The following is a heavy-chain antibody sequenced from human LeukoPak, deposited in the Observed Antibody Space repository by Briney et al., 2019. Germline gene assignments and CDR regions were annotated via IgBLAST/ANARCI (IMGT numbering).Heavy chain of an antibody. D-gene: IGHD1-26*01. J-gene: IGHJ3*02. CDR2: ISCSGGST. V-gene: IGHV3-23*01. Sequence: GGSLRLSCAASGFXVSSNYISWVRQAPGKGLEWVSVISCSGGSTYYAASVKGRFTISRDNSKNTLYLQMNSLRAEDTAVYYCQRETDAFHIWGQGTMVTVSS. CDR1: GFXVSSNY. CDR3: QRETDAFHI.